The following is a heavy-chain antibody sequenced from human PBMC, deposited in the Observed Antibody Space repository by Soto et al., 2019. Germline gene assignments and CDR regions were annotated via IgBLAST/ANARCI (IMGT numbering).Heavy chain of an antibody. Sequence: QITLKESGPTLVKPTQTLTLTCTFSGMSLTTSGEGVGWIRQPPGKALEWLALIYWDDDKRYSPSLKSRLTITKDTSENRVFLTVTNMDPGDTATYYGAHRRVVGSGWYDLGTLFDYWGQGILVTVPS. CDR2: IYWDDDK. J-gene: IGHJ4*02. V-gene: IGHV2-5*02. CDR3: AHRRVVGSGWYDLGTLFDY. CDR1: GMSLTTSGEG. D-gene: IGHD6-19*01.